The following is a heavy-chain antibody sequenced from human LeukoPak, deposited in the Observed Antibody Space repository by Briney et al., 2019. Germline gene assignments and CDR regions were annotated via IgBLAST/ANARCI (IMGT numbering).Heavy chain of an antibody. Sequence: GGSLRLSCAASGFTFSSHWIHWVRQAPGKGLVWLSRIDSDGGNTNYADSVKDRFTISRDNAKSTVWLQMNSLRVEDTAVYFCARGGNYVQEAFDYWGQGTLVTVSS. D-gene: IGHD4-23*01. CDR3: ARGGNYVQEAFDY. V-gene: IGHV3-74*01. J-gene: IGHJ4*02. CDR1: GFTFSSHW. CDR2: IDSDGGNT.